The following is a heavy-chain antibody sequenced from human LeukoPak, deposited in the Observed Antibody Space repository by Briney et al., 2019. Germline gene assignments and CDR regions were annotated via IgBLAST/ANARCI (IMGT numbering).Heavy chain of an antibody. D-gene: IGHD6-25*01. V-gene: IGHV3-74*01. CDR2: INSDGGST. CDR3: ARRSAAKDAFDI. Sequence: GGTLRLSCAASGFTFSSYWMHWVRQAPGKGLVWVSRINSDGGSTSYTDSVKGRFTISRDNAKNTLYLQMNSLRAEDTAVYYCARRSAAKDAFDIWGQGTKVTVSS. CDR1: GFTFSSYW. J-gene: IGHJ3*02.